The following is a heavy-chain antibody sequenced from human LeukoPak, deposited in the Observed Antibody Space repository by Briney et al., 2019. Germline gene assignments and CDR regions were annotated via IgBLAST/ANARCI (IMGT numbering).Heavy chain of an antibody. V-gene: IGHV3-20*04. CDR3: ARDGHYDFWSGPVDY. J-gene: IGHJ4*02. CDR1: GFTFDDYG. D-gene: IGHD3-3*01. Sequence: GGSLRLSCAASGFTFDDYGMSWVRQAPGKGPEWVSGINWNGGSTGYADSVKGRFTISRDNAKNSLYLQMNSLRAEDTALYYCARDGHYDFWSGPVDYWGQGTLVTVSS. CDR2: INWNGGST.